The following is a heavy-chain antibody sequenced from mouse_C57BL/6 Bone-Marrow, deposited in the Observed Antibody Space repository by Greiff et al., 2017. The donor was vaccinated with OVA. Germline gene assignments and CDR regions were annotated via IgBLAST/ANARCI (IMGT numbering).Heavy chain of an antibody. J-gene: IGHJ3*01. Sequence: VQLQQPGAELVKPGASVKLSCKASGYTFTSYWLHWVKQRPGQGLEWIGMIHPNSGSTNYNEKFKSKATLTVDKSSSTAYMQLSSLTSEDSAVYYCARGRILYYDYDGFAYWGQGTLVTVSA. CDR1: GYTFTSYW. D-gene: IGHD2-4*01. CDR2: IHPNSGST. CDR3: ARGRILYYDYDGFAY. V-gene: IGHV1-64*01.